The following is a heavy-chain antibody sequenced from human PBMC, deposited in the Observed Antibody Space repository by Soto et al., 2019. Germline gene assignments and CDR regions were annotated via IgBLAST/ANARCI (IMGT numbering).Heavy chain of an antibody. CDR3: ARHRNCSSTICNYGSGSYHPFYF. J-gene: IGHJ4*02. CDR1: GGSIISYY. V-gene: IGHV4-59*08. CDR2: IYYSGST. Sequence: SETLSLTCTVSGGSIISYYWSWIRQPPWKGLEWIGYIYYSGSTNYNPSLKSRVTISVDTSKNQFSLKLSSVTAADTAVYYCARHRNCSSTICNYGSGSYHPFYFWGKG. D-gene: IGHD3-10*01.